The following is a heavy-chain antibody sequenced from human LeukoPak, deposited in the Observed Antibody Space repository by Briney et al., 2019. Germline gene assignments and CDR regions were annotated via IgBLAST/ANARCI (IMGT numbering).Heavy chain of an antibody. V-gene: IGHV3-30*18. Sequence: GQSLRLSCAASGFTFSTYGMHWVRQAPGKGLEWVTFISHDGSKIFYIDSVKGRFTISRDNSKNTLYLQMNSLRPEDTAVYFCAKDSSRFGELLSSFDYWGQGTLLTVSS. D-gene: IGHD3-10*01. J-gene: IGHJ4*02. CDR3: AKDSSRFGELLSSFDY. CDR1: GFTFSTYG. CDR2: ISHDGSKI.